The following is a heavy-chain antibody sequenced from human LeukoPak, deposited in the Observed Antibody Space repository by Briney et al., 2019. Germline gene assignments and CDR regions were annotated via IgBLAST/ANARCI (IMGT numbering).Heavy chain of an antibody. CDR2: ISSSGSTI. CDR1: GFTLSDYY. J-gene: IGHJ6*03. Sequence: GGSLRLSCAASGFTLSDYYMSWIRQAPGKGQEWVSYISSSGSTIYYADSVKGRFTISRDNAKNSLYLQMNSLRAEDTAVYYCARGASYRYYYMDVWGKGTTVTVSS. D-gene: IGHD5-18*01. V-gene: IGHV3-11*01. CDR3: ARGASYRYYYMDV.